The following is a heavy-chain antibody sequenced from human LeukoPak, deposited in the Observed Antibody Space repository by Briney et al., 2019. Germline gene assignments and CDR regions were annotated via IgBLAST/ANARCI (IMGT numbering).Heavy chain of an antibody. V-gene: IGHV3-74*01. CDR1: GFSFGTYW. D-gene: IGHD1-26*01. CDR2: IDTDGSFT. CDR3: IRGTVGAPGNDY. J-gene: IGHJ4*02. Sequence: GGSLRLSCAASGFSFGTYWMSWVRQAPGKGLVWVSRIDTDGSFTSYADSVRGRFTISRDNAKNTLYLQMSSLRAEDTAVYYCIRGTVGAPGNDYWGQGTLVTVSS.